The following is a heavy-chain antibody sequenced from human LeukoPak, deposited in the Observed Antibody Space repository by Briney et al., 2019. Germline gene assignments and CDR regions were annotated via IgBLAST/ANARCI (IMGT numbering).Heavy chain of an antibody. CDR1: GFTFSNYW. J-gene: IGHJ6*02. CDR3: ARRNAMDV. V-gene: IGHV3-7*03. CDR2: INRDGSER. Sequence: GRSLRLSCAASGFTFSNYWMTWVRQAPGKGLEWVANINRDGSERYYVDSVKGRFTISRDDAKSSLYLQMNSLRTEDTAVYYCARRNAMDVWGQGTTVIVFS.